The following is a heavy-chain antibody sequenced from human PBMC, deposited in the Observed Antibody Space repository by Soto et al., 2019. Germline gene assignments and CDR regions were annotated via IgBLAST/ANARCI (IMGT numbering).Heavy chain of an antibody. CDR1: GYTFTGLY. CDR3: ATEGFSGSYFGH. Sequence: SVKVSCKASGYTFTGLYIHWVRQAPGQGLEWMGGIIPISGTAKLLQKFQGRVTITADESTSTAYMEVTSLRSEDTAVYYCATEGFSGSYFGHWGQGTLVTVSS. CDR2: IIPISGTA. D-gene: IGHD1-26*01. J-gene: IGHJ4*02. V-gene: IGHV1-69*13.